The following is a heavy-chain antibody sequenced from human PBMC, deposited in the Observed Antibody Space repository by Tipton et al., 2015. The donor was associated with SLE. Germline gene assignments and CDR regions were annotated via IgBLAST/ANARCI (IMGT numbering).Heavy chain of an antibody. CDR1: GYSISSGYY. D-gene: IGHD1-26*01. Sequence: TLSLTCAVSGYSISSGYYWGWIRQPPGKGLEWIGSIYYSGSTYYNPSLKSRVTISVDTSKNQFSLKLSSVTAADTAVYYCARTVGAAAFDIWGQGTMVTVSS. CDR2: IYYSGST. V-gene: IGHV4-38-2*01. J-gene: IGHJ3*02. CDR3: ARTVGAAAFDI.